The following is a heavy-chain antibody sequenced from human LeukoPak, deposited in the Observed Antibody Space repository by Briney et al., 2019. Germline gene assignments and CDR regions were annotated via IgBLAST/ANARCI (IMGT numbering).Heavy chain of an antibody. Sequence: SETLSLTCTVSGGSISSYYWSWIRQPPGKGLEWIGYIYYSGSTNYNPSLKSRVTISVDMSKNQFSLKLSSVTAADTAVYYCARAGGGDTAMVTDYWGQGTLVTVSS. D-gene: IGHD5-18*01. CDR3: ARAGGGDTAMVTDY. CDR2: IYYSGST. J-gene: IGHJ4*02. CDR1: GGSISSYY. V-gene: IGHV4-59*01.